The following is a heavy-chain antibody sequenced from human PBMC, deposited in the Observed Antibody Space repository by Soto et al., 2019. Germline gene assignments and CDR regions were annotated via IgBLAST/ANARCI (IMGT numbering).Heavy chain of an antibody. CDR3: ARVVGGYSYGFLY. CDR1: GFTFSSYA. J-gene: IGHJ4*02. D-gene: IGHD5-18*01. CDR2: ISYDGSNK. Sequence: QVQLVESGGGVVQPGRSLRLSCAASGFTFSSYAMHWVRQAPGKGLEWVAVISYDGSNKYYADSVKGRFTISRDNSKNTLYLQMNSLRAEDTAVYYCARVVGGYSYGFLYWGQGTLVTVSS. V-gene: IGHV3-30-3*01.